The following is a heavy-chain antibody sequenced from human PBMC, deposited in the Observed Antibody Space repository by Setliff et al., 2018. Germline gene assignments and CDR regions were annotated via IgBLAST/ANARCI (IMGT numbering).Heavy chain of an antibody. D-gene: IGHD4-17*01. CDR3: AIPGYGDYFGYFRN. V-gene: IGHV4-38-2*02. Sequence: SETLSLTCNVSGDSISSTYHWGWIRQSPGKGLECIGTIYHSGNTYYNPSLNSRLTISVDTSKNQFSLRLTSVTAADTAIYYCAIPGYGDYFGYFRNWSQGTLVTVSS. CDR1: GDSISSTYH. J-gene: IGHJ1*01. CDR2: IYHSGNT.